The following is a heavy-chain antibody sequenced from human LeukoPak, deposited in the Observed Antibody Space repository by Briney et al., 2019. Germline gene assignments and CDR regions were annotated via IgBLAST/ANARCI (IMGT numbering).Heavy chain of an antibody. CDR1: GFTFSHYA. V-gene: IGHV3-33*08. J-gene: IGHJ3*02. CDR2: IWYDGSNK. CDR3: ARALKYRGAFDI. D-gene: IGHD2-2*01. Sequence: PGGSLRLSCAASGFTFSHYAMHWVRQAPGKGLEWVAVIWYDGSNKYYADSVKGRFTISRDNSKNTLYLQMNSLRAEDTAVYYCARALKYRGAFDIWGQGTMVTVSS.